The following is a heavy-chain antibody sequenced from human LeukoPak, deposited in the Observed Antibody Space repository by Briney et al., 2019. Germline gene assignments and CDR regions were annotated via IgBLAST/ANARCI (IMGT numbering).Heavy chain of an antibody. CDR2: FDPEDGET. J-gene: IGHJ4*02. V-gene: IGHV1-24*01. Sequence: ASVKVSCKVSGYTLTELSMHWVRQAPGKGLEWMGGFDPEDGETIYAQKFQGRVTMTEDTSTDTAYMELSSLRSEDAAVYYCATGLLKWQLVTAFDYWGQGTLVTVSS. CDR1: GYTLTELS. D-gene: IGHD6-6*01. CDR3: ATGLLKWQLVTAFDY.